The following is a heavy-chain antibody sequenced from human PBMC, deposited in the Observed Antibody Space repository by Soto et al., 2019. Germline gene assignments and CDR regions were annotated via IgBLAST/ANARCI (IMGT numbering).Heavy chain of an antibody. J-gene: IGHJ5*02. CDR1: GFTSSNYW. CDR3: GRVPPWFDP. Sequence: PGGSLRLSCAASGFTSSNYWMHWVRQAPGKGLVWVSRIKSDGSSTSYADSVKGRFTISRDNAKNSLYLQMKSLRAEDTAVYYCGRVPPWFDPWGQGTLVTVSS. CDR2: IKSDGSST. V-gene: IGHV3-74*01.